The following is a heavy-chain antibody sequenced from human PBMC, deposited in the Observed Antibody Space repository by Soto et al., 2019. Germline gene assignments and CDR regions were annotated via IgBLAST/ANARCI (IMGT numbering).Heavy chain of an antibody. CDR3: ARSEELVGWFDP. Sequence: ASVQVSCKPSGYTFTSYAMHWVRQAPGQRLEWMGWINAGNGNTKYSQKFQGRVTITRDTSASTAYMELSSLRSEDTAVYYCARSEELVGWFDPWGQGTLVTVSS. D-gene: IGHD6-6*01. CDR2: INAGNGNT. V-gene: IGHV1-3*01. CDR1: GYTFTSYA. J-gene: IGHJ5*02.